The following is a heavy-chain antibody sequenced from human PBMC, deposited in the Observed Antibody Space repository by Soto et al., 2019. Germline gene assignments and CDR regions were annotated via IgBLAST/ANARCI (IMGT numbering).Heavy chain of an antibody. V-gene: IGHV3-7*04. J-gene: IGHJ4*02. Sequence: GGSLRLSSAASGFTFSSYWRSWVRQVPGKGLEWVANIKEDGSERYYVDSVKGRFTISRDNAKNSLYLQMNSLRAEDTAVYYCARATGADKEDYWGQGTLVTVSS. CDR1: GFTFSSYW. CDR3: ARATGADKEDY. D-gene: IGHD3-10*01. CDR2: IKEDGSER.